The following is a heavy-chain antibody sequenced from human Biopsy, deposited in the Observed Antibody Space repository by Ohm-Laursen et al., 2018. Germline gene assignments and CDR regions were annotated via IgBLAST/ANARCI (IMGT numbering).Heavy chain of an antibody. CDR2: INPTGGTT. V-gene: IGHV1-46*01. J-gene: IGHJ6*02. D-gene: IGHD3-9*01. CDR3: ARDETGSSVFGPYYYGMDV. CDR1: GYSFTKYY. Sequence: GSSVKVSCKVSGYSFTKYYINWVRQAPGQGLEWMGIINPTGGTTSYAEKFQGRVTLTRDTSTGTVYLGLNSLIYEDTALYYCARDETGSSVFGPYYYGMDVWGQGTTVTVSS.